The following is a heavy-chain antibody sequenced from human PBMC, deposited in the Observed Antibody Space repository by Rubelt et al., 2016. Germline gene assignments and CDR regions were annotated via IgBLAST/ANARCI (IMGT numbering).Heavy chain of an antibody. D-gene: IGHD3-3*01. CDR3: ATSHDFWSPHHAFDI. Sequence: VQLVQSGAEVKKPGASVKVSCKVSGYTLTELSMHWVRQAPGKGLEWMGGFDPEDGETIYAQKFQGRVTMPEDTSTGTAYMELSSLRSEDTAVYYCATSHDFWSPHHAFDIWGQGTMVTVSS. J-gene: IGHJ3*02. V-gene: IGHV1-24*01. CDR2: FDPEDGET. CDR1: GYTLTELS.